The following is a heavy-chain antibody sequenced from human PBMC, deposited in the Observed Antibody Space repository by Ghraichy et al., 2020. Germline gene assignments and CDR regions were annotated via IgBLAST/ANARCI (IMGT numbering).Heavy chain of an antibody. J-gene: IGHJ6*02. CDR3: ARDGYPTGDFYYYYGMDV. CDR2: ISSSSSTI. Sequence: GGSLRLSCAASGFTFSSYSMNWVRQAPGKGLEWVSYISSSSSTIYYADSVKGRFTISRDNAKNSLYLQMNSLRDEDTAVYYCARDGYPTGDFYYYYGMDVWGQGTTVTVSS. CDR1: GFTFSSYS. D-gene: IGHD5-12*01. V-gene: IGHV3-48*02.